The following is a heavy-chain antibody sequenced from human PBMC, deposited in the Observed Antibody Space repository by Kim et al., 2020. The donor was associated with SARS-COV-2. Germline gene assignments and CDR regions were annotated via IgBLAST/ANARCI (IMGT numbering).Heavy chain of an antibody. CDR3: RVAVAGILYYFDY. V-gene: IGHV4-4*02. D-gene: IGHD6-19*01. CDR1: GGSISSSNW. CDR2: IYHSGST. Sequence: SETLSLTCAVSGGSISSSNWWSWVRQPPGKGLEWIGEIYHSGSTNYNPSLKSRVTISVDKSKNQFSLKLSSVTAADTAVYYCRVAVAGILYYFDYWGQGTLVTVSS. J-gene: IGHJ4*02.